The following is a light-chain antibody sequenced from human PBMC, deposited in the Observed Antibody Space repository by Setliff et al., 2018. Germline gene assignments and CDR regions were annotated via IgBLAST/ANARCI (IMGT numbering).Light chain of an antibody. Sequence: SSELTQPPSVSVAPGRTARIPCGGANIGAKSVHWYQHRAGQAPVLVVHDDTDRPSGIPERFSGSNSGNTATLTISRVEAGDEADYYCQVWNSETYPYVCGSGTKVTGL. CDR3: QVWNSETYPYV. J-gene: IGLJ1*01. CDR1: NIGAKS. V-gene: IGLV3-21*03. CDR2: DDT.